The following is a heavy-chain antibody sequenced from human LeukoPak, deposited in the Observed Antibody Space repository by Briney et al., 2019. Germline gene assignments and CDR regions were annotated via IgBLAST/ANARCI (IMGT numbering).Heavy chain of an antibody. J-gene: IGHJ4*02. CDR3: ARLSKGRFFDYIFDY. Sequence: SETLSLTCTLSGGSVTSTSYYWGWIRQPPGKGLEWIANIYYTGSTYSNPSLRSRVTMSVDTSKNQFSLKMNSVTAADTAVYYCARLSKGRFFDYIFDYWGQGTLVTVSS. CDR2: IYYTGST. V-gene: IGHV4-39*01. CDR1: GGSVTSTSYY. D-gene: IGHD3-9*01.